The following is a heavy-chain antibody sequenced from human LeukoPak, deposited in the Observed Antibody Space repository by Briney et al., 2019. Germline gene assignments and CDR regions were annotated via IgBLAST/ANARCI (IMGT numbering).Heavy chain of an antibody. J-gene: IGHJ4*02. Sequence: GGSLRLSCVASGFTFSSYSMNWVRQAPGKGLEWVSYINSGGDNTSYADSVKGRFTISRDKAKSSLYLQMNSLRAEDTAVYYCARLAGAVVGTSDFDYWGQGTLVTVSS. D-gene: IGHD6-19*01. V-gene: IGHV3-48*01. CDR2: INSGGDNT. CDR1: GFTFSSYS. CDR3: ARLAGAVVGTSDFDY.